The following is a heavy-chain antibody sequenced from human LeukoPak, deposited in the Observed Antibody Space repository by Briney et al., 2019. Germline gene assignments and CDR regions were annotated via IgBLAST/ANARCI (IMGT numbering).Heavy chain of an antibody. Sequence: ASVKVSCKASGYTFTSYYIHWVRQAPGQGLEWMGIINPSGGSTSYAQKFQGRVTMTRDTSTSTVYMELSSLRSEDTAVYYCARGRVVPAATYYYYYGMDVWGQGTTVTVSS. CDR3: ARGRVVPAATYYYYYGMDV. CDR2: INPSGGST. J-gene: IGHJ6*02. D-gene: IGHD2-2*01. V-gene: IGHV1-46*01. CDR1: GYTFTSYY.